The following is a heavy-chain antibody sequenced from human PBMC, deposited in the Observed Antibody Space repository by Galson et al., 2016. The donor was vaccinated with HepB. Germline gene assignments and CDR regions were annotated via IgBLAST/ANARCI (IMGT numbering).Heavy chain of an antibody. J-gene: IGHJ5*02. Sequence: SLRLSCAASGFTFSDYYMNWIRQAPGKGLEWVSYISSSSSYTNYADSVKGRFTISRDNAKNSLYLQMNSLRAEDTAVYYCARGNYNAGSPRPHWFDPWGQGTLVTVSS. CDR1: GFTFSDYY. CDR2: ISSSSSYT. V-gene: IGHV3-11*05. CDR3: ARGNYNAGSPRPHWFDP. D-gene: IGHD3-10*01.